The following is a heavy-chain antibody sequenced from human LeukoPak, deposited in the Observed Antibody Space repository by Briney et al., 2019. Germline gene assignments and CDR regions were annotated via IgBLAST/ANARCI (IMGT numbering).Heavy chain of an antibody. Sequence: QSGGSLRLSCAASVFDFSSYWIDWARQAPWKGLEWVASINHNGNVNYYVDSVKGRFTISRDNAKNSLYLQMSNLRAEDTAVYFCARGGGLDVWGQGATVTVSS. D-gene: IGHD3-16*01. CDR3: ARGGGLDV. V-gene: IGHV3-7*03. CDR1: VFDFSSYW. J-gene: IGHJ6*02. CDR2: INHNGNVN.